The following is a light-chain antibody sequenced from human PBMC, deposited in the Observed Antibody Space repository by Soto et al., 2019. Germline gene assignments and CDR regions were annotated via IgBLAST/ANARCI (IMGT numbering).Light chain of an antibody. CDR3: QQYNSYLIT. V-gene: IGKV1-5*01. CDR1: QNIRNW. J-gene: IGKJ5*01. Sequence: DIQMTQSPSTLSASVGDSFTITFRASQNIRNWLAWYQQKPGKAPKLLIYDASSLESGVPSRFSGSGSGTEFTLTISSLQPDDFATYYCQQYNSYLITFGQGTRLEIK. CDR2: DAS.